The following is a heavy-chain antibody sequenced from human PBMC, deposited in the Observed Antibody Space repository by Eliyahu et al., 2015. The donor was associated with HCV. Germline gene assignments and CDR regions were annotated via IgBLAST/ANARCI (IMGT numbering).Heavy chain of an antibody. CDR1: XXTFSSYA. CDR3: AKYRDGYNFNNWFDP. Sequence: EVQLLESGGGLVQPGGSLRLSCAAXXXTFSSYAXSWVRQAPGKGLEWVSAISGSGGSTYYADSVKGRFTISRDNSKNTLYLQMNSLRAEDTAVYYCAKYRDGYNFNNWFDPWGQGTLVTVSS. D-gene: IGHD5-24*01. V-gene: IGHV3-23*01. CDR2: ISGSGGST. J-gene: IGHJ5*02.